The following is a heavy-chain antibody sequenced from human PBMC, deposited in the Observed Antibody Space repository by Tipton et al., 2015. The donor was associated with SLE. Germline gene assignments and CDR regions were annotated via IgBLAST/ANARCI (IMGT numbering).Heavy chain of an antibody. CDR1: GGSISSSSYY. Sequence: GLVKPSETLSLTCTVSGGSISSSSYYWGWIRQPPGKGLEWIGSIYYSGSTYYNPSLKSRVTISVDTSKNQFSLKLSSVTAADTAVYYCARHSSGWYYFDYWGQGTLVTVSS. CDR2: IYYSGST. J-gene: IGHJ4*02. CDR3: ARHSSGWYYFDY. V-gene: IGHV4-39*01. D-gene: IGHD6-19*01.